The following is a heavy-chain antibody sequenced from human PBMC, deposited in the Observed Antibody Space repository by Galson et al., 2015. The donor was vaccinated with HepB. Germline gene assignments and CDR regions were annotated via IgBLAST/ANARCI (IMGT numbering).Heavy chain of an antibody. CDR3: ARDGMVITPMYYFDY. Sequence: SLRLSCAASGFTFSSYAMHWVRQAPGKGLEWVAVISYDGSNKYYADSVKGRFTISRDNSKNTLYLQMNSLRAEDTAVYYCARDGMVITPMYYFDYWGQGTLVTVSS. J-gene: IGHJ4*02. CDR2: ISYDGSNK. CDR1: GFTFSSYA. D-gene: IGHD3-22*01. V-gene: IGHV3-30*04.